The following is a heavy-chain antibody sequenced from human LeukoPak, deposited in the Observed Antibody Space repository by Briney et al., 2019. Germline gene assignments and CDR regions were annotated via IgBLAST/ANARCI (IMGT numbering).Heavy chain of an antibody. CDR3: ARLAGCSSGWSPA. J-gene: IGHJ4*02. CDR1: GGSISSSSYY. V-gene: IGHV4-39*01. CDR2: IYYSGST. Sequence: PSETLSLTCTVSGGSISSSSYYWGWIRQPPGKGLEWIGSIYYSGSTYYNPSLKSRVTISVDTSKNQFSLKLSSVTAADTAVYYCARLAGCSSGWSPAWGQGTLVTVSS. D-gene: IGHD6-19*01.